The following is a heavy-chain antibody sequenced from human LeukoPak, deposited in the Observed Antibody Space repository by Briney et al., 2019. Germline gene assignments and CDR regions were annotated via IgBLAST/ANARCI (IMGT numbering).Heavy chain of an antibody. D-gene: IGHD6-13*01. CDR1: GFTFSSYW. CDR2: ISGSGGST. Sequence: GGSLRLSCAASGFTFSSYWMTWVRQAPGKGLEWVSAISGSGGSTYYADSVKGRFTISRDNYKNTLYLQMDSLRAEDTAVYYCAKVGYSSSWGSYYYYMDVWGKGTTVTVSS. V-gene: IGHV3-23*01. CDR3: AKVGYSSSWGSYYYYMDV. J-gene: IGHJ6*03.